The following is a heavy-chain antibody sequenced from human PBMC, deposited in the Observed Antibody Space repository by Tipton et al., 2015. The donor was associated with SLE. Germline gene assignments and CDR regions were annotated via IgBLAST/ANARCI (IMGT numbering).Heavy chain of an antibody. D-gene: IGHD2-8*02. J-gene: IGHJ4*02. CDR1: GGSISSGSYY. Sequence: TLSLTCTVSGGSISSGSYYWSWIRQPPGKGLEWIGYIYYRGSTIYNPSLKSRVTISVDTSKNQFSLKLSSVTAADTAVYYCARGGLYWLDLGQGTLVTVSS. CDR3: ARGGLYWLD. V-gene: IGHV4-61*01. CDR2: IYYRGST.